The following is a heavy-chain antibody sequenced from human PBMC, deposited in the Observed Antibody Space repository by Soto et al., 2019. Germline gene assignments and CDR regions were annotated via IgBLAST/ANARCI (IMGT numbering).Heavy chain of an antibody. CDR1: GFTFSSYG. D-gene: IGHD5-12*01. V-gene: IGHV3-74*01. CDR2: INSDGSTT. J-gene: IGHJ4*02. Sequence: EVQLVESGGGLVQPGGSLRLSCAASGFTFSSYGMHWVRQAPGKGLVWVSRINSDGSTTNYADPVKGRFTISRDNAKNTLYLQMNRLRAEDTAVYYCARVPTGGYDWNWGQGTLVTVSS. CDR3: ARVPTGGYDWN.